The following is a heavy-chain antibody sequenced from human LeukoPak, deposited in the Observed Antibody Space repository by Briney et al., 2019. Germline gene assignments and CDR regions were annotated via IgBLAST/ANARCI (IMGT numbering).Heavy chain of an antibody. Sequence: GGSLRLSCAASGFTFSSYGMSWVRQAPGKGLEWVSAISGSGGSTYYADSVKGRFTISRDNSKNTLYLQMNSLRAEDTAVYYCANSPIMITFGGVIVPTGAFDIWGQGTMVTVSS. CDR1: GFTFSSYG. CDR3: ANSPIMITFGGVIVPTGAFDI. V-gene: IGHV3-23*01. D-gene: IGHD3-16*02. J-gene: IGHJ3*02. CDR2: ISGSGGST.